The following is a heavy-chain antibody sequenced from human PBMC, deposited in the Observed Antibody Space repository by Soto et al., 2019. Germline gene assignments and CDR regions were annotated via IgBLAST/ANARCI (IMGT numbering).Heavy chain of an antibody. J-gene: IGHJ6*02. Sequence: ASVKVSCKASGYIFTGYFIQWLRQAPGQGLEWMGWINPNTSATNYAQKLQGWVTMTRDTSISTAYMELSRLRSDDTAVYYCARVGNYYYYGMDVWGQGTTVTVSS. V-gene: IGHV1-2*04. CDR3: ARVGNYYYYGMDV. D-gene: IGHD1-26*01. CDR1: GYIFTGYF. CDR2: INPNTSAT.